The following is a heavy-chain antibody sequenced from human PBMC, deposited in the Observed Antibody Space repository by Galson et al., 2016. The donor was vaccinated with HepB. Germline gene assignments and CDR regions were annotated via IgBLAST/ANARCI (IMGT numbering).Heavy chain of an antibody. D-gene: IGHD3-10*01. J-gene: IGHJ3*02. Sequence: SLRLSCAASGFIVSSNYMSWVRQAPGKGLEWVSLIYSGGSTYYVDSVKGRFTISRDNSKNTLYLQMNSLRAEDTAVYYCTSVGRAVDAFDIWGQGTMVTVSS. V-gene: IGHV3-66*01. CDR2: IYSGGST. CDR1: GFIVSSNY. CDR3: TSVGRAVDAFDI.